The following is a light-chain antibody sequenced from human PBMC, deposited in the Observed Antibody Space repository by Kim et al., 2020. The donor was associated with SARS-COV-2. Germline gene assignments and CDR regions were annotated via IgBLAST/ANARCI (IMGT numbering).Light chain of an antibody. CDR1: SRGVKA. CDR3: QVWDSTSDHPV. CDR2: YDS. V-gene: IGLV3-21*04. J-gene: IGLJ2*01. Sequence: HGKTALVAGGGHSRGVKAVYWSQGGPGQARVLVISYDSDRPSGFPERLSGANSGSTATLTITRVEAGDEADYYCQVWDSTSDHPVFGGGTQLTVL.